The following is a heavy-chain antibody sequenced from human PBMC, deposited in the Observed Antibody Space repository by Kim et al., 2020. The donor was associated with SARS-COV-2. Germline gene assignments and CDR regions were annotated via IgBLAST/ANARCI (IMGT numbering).Heavy chain of an antibody. Sequence: GGSLRLSCAASGFTFSSYGMHWVRQAPGKGLEWVAVISYDGSNKYYADSVKGRFTISRDNSKNTLYLQMNSLRAEDTAVYYCAKPFDIVVVPAAMDVWGQGTTVTVSS. CDR1: GFTFSSYG. CDR3: AKPFDIVVVPAAMDV. V-gene: IGHV3-30*18. D-gene: IGHD2-2*01. CDR2: ISYDGSNK. J-gene: IGHJ6*02.